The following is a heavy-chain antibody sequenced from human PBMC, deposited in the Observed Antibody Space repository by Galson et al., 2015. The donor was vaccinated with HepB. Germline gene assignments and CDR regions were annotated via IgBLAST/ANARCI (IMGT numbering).Heavy chain of an antibody. Sequence: SLRLSCAVSGFTFSSYRMSWVRQAPGKGLEWVANLKQDGSEKYYVESVKGRFIISRDNTEDSLYLQMNSLRVEDTAVYYCARDVLGRWELLRYKYYDADVWGQGTTVTVSS. D-gene: IGHD1-26*01. V-gene: IGHV3-7*01. CDR1: GFTFSSYR. J-gene: IGHJ6*02. CDR3: ARDVLGRWELLRYKYYDADV. CDR2: LKQDGSEK.